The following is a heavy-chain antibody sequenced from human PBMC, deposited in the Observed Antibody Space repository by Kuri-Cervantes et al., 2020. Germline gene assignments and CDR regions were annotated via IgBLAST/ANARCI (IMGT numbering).Heavy chain of an antibody. V-gene: IGHV1-3*04. CDR2: INTGNGNT. D-gene: IGHD3-10*01. Sequence: ASVKVSCKASGYTFTSYAMHWVRQAPGQRLEWMGWINTGNGNTKYSQKFQGRVTITRDTSASTAYMELRSLRADDTAVYYFARSPYYYGSGSYYVKDNNWAANYYYYCMDVWGQGTTVTVSS. J-gene: IGHJ6*02. CDR3: ARSPYYYGSGSYYVKDNNWAANYYYYCMDV. CDR1: GYTFTSYA.